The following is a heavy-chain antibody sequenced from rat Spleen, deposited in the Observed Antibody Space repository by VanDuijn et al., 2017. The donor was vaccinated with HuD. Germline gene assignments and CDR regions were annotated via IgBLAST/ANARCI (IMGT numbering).Heavy chain of an antibody. CDR1: GLTFNNYW. D-gene: IGHD3-1*01. CDR2: ITHNDGNT. Sequence: EVQLVESGGGLVQSGGSLTLSCIASGLTFNNYWMTWIRQAPGKGLEWIASITHNDGNTWYPDSVRGRFTISRDDARSTLYLQMNSLRPEDTATYYCTRKYWVPNYWGQGVMVTVSS. CDR3: TRKYWVPNY. J-gene: IGHJ2*01. V-gene: IGHV5-31*01.